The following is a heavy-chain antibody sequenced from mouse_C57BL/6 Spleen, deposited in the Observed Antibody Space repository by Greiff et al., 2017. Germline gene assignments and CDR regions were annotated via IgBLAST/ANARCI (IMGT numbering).Heavy chain of an antibody. J-gene: IGHJ1*03. V-gene: IGHV1-47*01. CDR1: GYTFTTYP. Sequence: QVQLQQSGAELVKPGASVKMSCKASGYTFTTYPIEWMKQNHGKSLEWIGNFHPYNDDTKYNDKFKGKATLTVEKSSSTVYLELSRLTSDDSAVYYCAKPYDNYDGGFLYFDVWGTGTTVTVSS. CDR2: FHPYNDDT. D-gene: IGHD2-4*01. CDR3: AKPYDNYDGGFLYFDV.